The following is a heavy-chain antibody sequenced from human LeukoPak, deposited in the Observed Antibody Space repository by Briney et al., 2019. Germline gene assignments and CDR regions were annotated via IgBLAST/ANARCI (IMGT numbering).Heavy chain of an antibody. D-gene: IGHD3-10*01. CDR3: AKDTPPRRWHGDGGDYLDY. Sequence: GGSLRLSCAASGFTVSSKYMNWVRQAPGKSLEWVSVIYSGGSTYYPDSVKGRFTISRDNSKSTLYLQMNSLRAEDTAVYYCAKDTPPRRWHGDGGDYLDYWGQGTLVTVPS. CDR2: IYSGGST. J-gene: IGHJ4*02. CDR1: GFTVSSKY. V-gene: IGHV3-66*01.